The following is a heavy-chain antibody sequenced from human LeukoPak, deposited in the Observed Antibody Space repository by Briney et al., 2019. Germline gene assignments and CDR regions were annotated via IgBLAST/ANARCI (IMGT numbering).Heavy chain of an antibody. CDR3: AGLEGRYSTDWFYFFDY. D-gene: IGHD6-19*01. CDR1: GGSISSLNL. V-gene: IGHV4-4*02. CDR2: MYLGGTT. J-gene: IGHJ4*02. Sequence: PSETLCLTCIVSGGSISSLNLWSWLRQPPGKGLEWIGEMYLGGTTNFNPSLKSRVTILIDKSKNQLSLQLTSVTAADTAVYYCAGLEGRYSTDWFYFFDYWGQGALVTVSS.